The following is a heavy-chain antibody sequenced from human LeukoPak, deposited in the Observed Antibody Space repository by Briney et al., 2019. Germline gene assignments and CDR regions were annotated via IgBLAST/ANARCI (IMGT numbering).Heavy chain of an antibody. V-gene: IGHV4-34*01. Sequence: SETLSLTCAVYGGSFSGYYWSWIRQPPGKGLEWIGEINHSGSTNYNPSLKSRVTISVDTSKNQFSLKLSSATAADTAVYYCARGQDAVTTGYYYYGMDVWGQGTTVTVSS. D-gene: IGHD4-17*01. CDR2: INHSGST. CDR3: ARGQDAVTTGYYYYGMDV. CDR1: GGSFSGYY. J-gene: IGHJ6*02.